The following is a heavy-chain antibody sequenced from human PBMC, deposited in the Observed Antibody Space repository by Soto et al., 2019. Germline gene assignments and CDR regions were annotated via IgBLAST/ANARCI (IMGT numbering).Heavy chain of an antibody. CDR2: IWYDGSNK. Sequence: GGSLRLSCAASGFTFSSYGMHWVRQAPGKGLEWVAVIWYDGSNKYYADSVKGRFTISRDNSKNTLYLQMNSLRAEDTAVYYCARDLEDSSGYYYYYYGMDVWGQGTTVTVSS. J-gene: IGHJ6*02. V-gene: IGHV3-33*01. D-gene: IGHD3-22*01. CDR1: GFTFSSYG. CDR3: ARDLEDSSGYYYYYYGMDV.